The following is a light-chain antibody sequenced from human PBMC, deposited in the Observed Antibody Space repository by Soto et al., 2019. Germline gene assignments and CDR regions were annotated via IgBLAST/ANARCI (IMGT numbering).Light chain of an antibody. CDR2: GAS. CDR3: QQYGSSGT. V-gene: IGKV3-20*01. Sequence: PGERASLSCRASQSVSNNYLAWYQQKPGQAPRLLIYGASNRATGIPDRFSGSGSGTDFTLTISRLEPEDFAVYYCQQYGSSGTFGQGTKVDIK. J-gene: IGKJ1*01. CDR1: QSVSNNY.